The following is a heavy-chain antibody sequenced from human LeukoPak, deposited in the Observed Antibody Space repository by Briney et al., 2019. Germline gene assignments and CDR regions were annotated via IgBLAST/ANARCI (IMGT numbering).Heavy chain of an antibody. Sequence: PSETLSLTCTVSGGSISSHYWSWIRLPPGKGLEWIGYIYYSGSTNYNPSLKRRVTISVDTSKNQFSLKLSSVTAADTAVYYCARSTQNDYYDFWSGYYRGYFDYWGQGTLVTVSS. CDR1: GGSISSHY. V-gene: IGHV4-59*11. J-gene: IGHJ4*02. CDR3: ARSTQNDYYDFWSGYYRGYFDY. CDR2: IYYSGST. D-gene: IGHD3-3*01.